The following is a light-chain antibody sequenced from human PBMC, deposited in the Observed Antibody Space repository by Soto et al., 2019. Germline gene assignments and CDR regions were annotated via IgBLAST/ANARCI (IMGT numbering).Light chain of an antibody. CDR1: QSVSSN. Sequence: EIVMTQSPGTLSVSPGERATLSCRASQSVSSNLAWIQQKPGQAPRLLIYGASTRATGIPARFSGSGSGTEFTLTIRSLQPEDFAVYSCQQYDSWPRTFGQGTKVEIK. CDR3: QQYDSWPRT. CDR2: GAS. V-gene: IGKV3-15*01. J-gene: IGKJ1*01.